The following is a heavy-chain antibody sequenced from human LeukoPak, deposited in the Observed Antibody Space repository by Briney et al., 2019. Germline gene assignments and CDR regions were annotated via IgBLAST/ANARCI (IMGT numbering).Heavy chain of an antibody. J-gene: IGHJ4*02. Sequence: SETLSLTCTVPGGSINSYYWSWIRQPPGKGLEWIGYIYYSGSTNYNPSLKSRVTISVDTSKNQFSLKLSSVTAAATAVYYCARVYNWNSSGLGAPRDWGRGTLVTVSS. D-gene: IGHD1-7*01. CDR2: IYYSGST. CDR3: ARVYNWNSSGLGAPRD. V-gene: IGHV4-59*08. CDR1: GGSINSYY.